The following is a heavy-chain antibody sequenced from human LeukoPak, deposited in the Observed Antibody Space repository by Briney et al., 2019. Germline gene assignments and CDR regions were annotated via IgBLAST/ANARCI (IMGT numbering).Heavy chain of an antibody. CDR1: GVTFRNYV. CDR2: TSSDLNVK. Sequence: GGSLRLSCAASGVTFRNYVIHWVRQAPGKGLEWVAVTSSDLNVKLYADSVKGRFTISRDNSRSTLYLQMNSLRPEDTAIYYCAREGYYGSGSPPSLYFDYWGQGTLVTVSS. CDR3: AREGYYGSGSPPSLYFDY. D-gene: IGHD3-10*01. V-gene: IGHV3-30-3*01. J-gene: IGHJ4*02.